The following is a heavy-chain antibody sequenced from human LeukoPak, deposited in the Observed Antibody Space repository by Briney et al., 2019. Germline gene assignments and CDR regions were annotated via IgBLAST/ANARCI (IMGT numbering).Heavy chain of an antibody. CDR3: ASNWGGDEYYFDY. CDR1: GGSIRSSSYY. D-gene: IGHD7-27*01. Sequence: SETLSLTCTVSGGSIRSSSYYWGWIRQPPGKGLEWIASIYYSGSTYYNPSLKSRVTISVDTSKNQFSLRLSSVTAADTAVYYCASNWGGDEYYFDYWGQGSLVTASS. J-gene: IGHJ4*02. CDR2: IYYSGST. V-gene: IGHV4-39*01.